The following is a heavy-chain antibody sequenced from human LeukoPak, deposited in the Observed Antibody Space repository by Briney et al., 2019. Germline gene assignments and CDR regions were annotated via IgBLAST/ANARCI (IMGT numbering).Heavy chain of an antibody. V-gene: IGHV4-59*01. Sequence: PSETLSLTCTVSGGSISSYYWSWIRQPPGKGLEWIGYIYCSGSTNYNPSLKSRVTISVDTSKNQFSLKLSSVTAADTAVYYCARGQHYYDSSGYYPLTLYYWGQGTLVTVSS. CDR3: ARGQHYYDSSGYYPLTLYY. CDR1: GGSISSYY. CDR2: IYCSGST. J-gene: IGHJ4*02. D-gene: IGHD3-22*01.